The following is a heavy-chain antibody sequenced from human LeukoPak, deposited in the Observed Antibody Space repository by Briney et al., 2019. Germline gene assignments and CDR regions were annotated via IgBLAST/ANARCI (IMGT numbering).Heavy chain of an antibody. Sequence: PGGSLRLSCAASGFTFSSYWMSWVRQAPGKGLEWVANIKEDGSEKYYVDSVKGRFTISRDNAKNSLYLQINSLRAEDTAVYYCARSSYSSSSSVWGQGTMVTVPS. V-gene: IGHV3-7*03. CDR2: IKEDGSEK. CDR3: ARSSYSSSSSV. D-gene: IGHD6-6*01. J-gene: IGHJ3*01. CDR1: GFTFSSYW.